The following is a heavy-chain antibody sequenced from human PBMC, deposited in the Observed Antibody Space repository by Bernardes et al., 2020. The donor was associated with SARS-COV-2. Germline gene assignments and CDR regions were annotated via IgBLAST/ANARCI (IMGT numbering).Heavy chain of an antibody. CDR2: VRGKPYGGTT. V-gene: IGHV3-49*04. D-gene: IGHD6-13*01. Sequence: GGSLRLSCTTSGFTFSDYALTWVRQAPGRGLEWVGIVRGKPYGGTTEYAESVKGRFTISRDDSKSIAYLQMDSLKTEDTGVYYCTRDQAVALAGNDYYYYGMDVWGQGTTVTVSS. CDR3: TRDQAVALAGNDYYYYGMDV. CDR1: GFTFSDYA. J-gene: IGHJ6*02.